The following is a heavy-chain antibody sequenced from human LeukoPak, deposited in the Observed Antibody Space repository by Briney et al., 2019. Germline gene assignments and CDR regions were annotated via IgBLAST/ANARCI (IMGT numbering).Heavy chain of an antibody. CDR1: GFTFSSYS. Sequence: GGSLRLSCAASGFTFSSYSMNWVRQAPGKGLEWVSSISSSSSYIYYADSVKGRFTISRDNAKNSLYLQMNSLRAEDTAVYYCARDGDPHGTWYMDVWGKGTTVTVSS. V-gene: IGHV3-21*01. J-gene: IGHJ6*03. CDR3: ARDGDPHGTWYMDV. D-gene: IGHD4-17*01. CDR2: ISSSSSYI.